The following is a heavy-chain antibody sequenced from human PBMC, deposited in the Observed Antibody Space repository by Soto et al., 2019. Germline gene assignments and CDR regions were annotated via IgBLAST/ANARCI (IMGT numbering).Heavy chain of an antibody. CDR1: GGSISSSSYC. CDR2: IYYSGST. V-gene: IGHV4-39*07. Sequence: TSETLSLTWTVSGGSISSSSYCWGWIRQPPGKGLEWIGSIYYSGSTYYNPSLKSRVTISVDRSKNQFSLKLSSVTAADTAVYYCARGYCSGGNCYRFNFDNWGQGTLVTVSS. CDR3: ARGYCSGGNCYRFNFDN. D-gene: IGHD2-15*01. J-gene: IGHJ4*02.